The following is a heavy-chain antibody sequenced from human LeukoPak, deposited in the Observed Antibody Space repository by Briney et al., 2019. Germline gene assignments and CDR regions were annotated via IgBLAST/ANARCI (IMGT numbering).Heavy chain of an antibody. D-gene: IGHD3-22*01. CDR3: ARRYYYDTSGYYGFFN. V-gene: IGHV3-74*01. CDR1: GFTFSSYW. Sequence: GGSLRLSCAASGFTFSSYWMHWVRQAPGKGLVWVSRINRDGSDTNYADSVKGRFTISRDNAKNTLYLQMNSLGAEDTAVYYCARRYYYDTSGYYGFFNWGQGTLVTVSS. CDR2: INRDGSDT. J-gene: IGHJ4*02.